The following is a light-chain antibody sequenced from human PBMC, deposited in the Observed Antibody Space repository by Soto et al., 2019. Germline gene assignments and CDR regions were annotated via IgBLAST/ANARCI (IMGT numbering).Light chain of an antibody. V-gene: IGKV3-15*01. Sequence: EIVLTQSPGTLSLSPGERATLSCRASQSVNSNLAWYQQKPGQALRLLIYGASARATGFPARFSGSGSGTEFTLTISSLQPDDFATYYCQQYYSYWTFGQGTKVDIK. CDR2: GAS. J-gene: IGKJ1*01. CDR3: QQYYSYWT. CDR1: QSVNSN.